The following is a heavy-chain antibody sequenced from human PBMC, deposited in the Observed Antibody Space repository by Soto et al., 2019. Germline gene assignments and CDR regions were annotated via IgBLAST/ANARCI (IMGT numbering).Heavy chain of an antibody. V-gene: IGHV4-31*03. CDR1: GASIGRGGYY. CDR2: IHFSGET. D-gene: IGHD2-21*01. Sequence: QVQLQESGPGLMKPSQTLSLTCTVSGASIGRGGYYWTWIRQHPGKALEWMGHIHFSGETNYNPSLMGRLTMSIETSTNQFSLNLAAVTAADTAMYYCARDQGGDLDYWGQGTLVTVSS. J-gene: IGHJ4*02. CDR3: ARDQGGDLDY.